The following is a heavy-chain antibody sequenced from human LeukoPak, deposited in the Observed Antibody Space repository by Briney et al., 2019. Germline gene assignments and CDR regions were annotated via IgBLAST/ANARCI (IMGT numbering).Heavy chain of an antibody. V-gene: IGHV3-74*01. Sequence: GGSLRLSCAASGFTCSRYWMQWGRQVPGKGLVWGLRVNPDGGSTTYAVSVKGRFTISRDNAKNTLSLQMNRVRVEDTAVFYCGRGASYGDYWGQGILVTVSS. J-gene: IGHJ4*02. CDR1: GFTCSRYW. CDR3: GRGASYGDY. CDR2: VNPDGGST. D-gene: IGHD3-16*01.